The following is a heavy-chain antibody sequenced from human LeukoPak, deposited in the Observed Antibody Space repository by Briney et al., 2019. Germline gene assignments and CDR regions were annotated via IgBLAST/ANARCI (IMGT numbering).Heavy chain of an antibody. Sequence: SETLSLTCTVSGGSISSYYWSWIRQPPGKGLEWIGYIHYSGSTHYNPSLKSRVTISVDTSKNQVSLKLRSVTAADTAVYYCARTTEGYAGGPGYSYYYYMDVWGNGTTVTISS. CDR3: ARTTEGYAGGPGYSYYYYMDV. V-gene: IGHV4-59*01. CDR2: IHYSGST. CDR1: GGSISSYY. D-gene: IGHD5-12*01. J-gene: IGHJ6*03.